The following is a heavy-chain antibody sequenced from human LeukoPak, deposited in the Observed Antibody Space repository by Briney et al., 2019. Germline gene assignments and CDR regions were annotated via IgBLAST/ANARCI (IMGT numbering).Heavy chain of an antibody. CDR3: ARTEDYGAYWYFDL. CDR1: GGSISSYY. CDR2: TYYSGGT. Sequence: SQTLSLTCTVSGGSISSYYWSWIRQPPGKGLEWIGSTYYSGGTNYNPSLKSRVTISVDTSKKQISLKLTSVTAADTAVYYCARTEDYGAYWYFDLWGRGTLVTVSS. D-gene: IGHD4-17*01. J-gene: IGHJ2*01. V-gene: IGHV4-59*01.